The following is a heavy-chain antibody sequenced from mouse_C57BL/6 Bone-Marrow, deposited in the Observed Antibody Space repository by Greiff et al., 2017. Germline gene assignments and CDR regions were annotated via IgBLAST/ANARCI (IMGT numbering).Heavy chain of an antibody. CDR3: ARKGGSYGVYWYFDV. D-gene: IGHD1-1*02. CDR2: INPSNGGT. V-gene: IGHV1-53*01. CDR1: GYTFTSYW. J-gene: IGHJ1*03. Sequence: QVQLKQPGTELVKPGASVKLSCKASGYTFTSYWMHWVKQRPGQGLEWIGNINPSNGGTNYNEKFKSKATLTVDKSSSTAYIQLSSLTSEDSAVYYCARKGGSYGVYWYFDVWGTGTTVTVSS.